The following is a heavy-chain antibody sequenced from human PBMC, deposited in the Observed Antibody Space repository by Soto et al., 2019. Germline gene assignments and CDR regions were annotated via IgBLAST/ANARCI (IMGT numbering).Heavy chain of an antibody. CDR3: AGVSVVVPALPSEGCAP. CDR2: TIPMFGTA. Sequence: QVQPAQSGAEVKKTGSSVKVSCQPSGGTLNGFGFTWVRQAPGHGLECMGGTIPMFGTARYEQKFQGRLTITADESTGTTYMYLNNLRSDDTAIYDCAGVSVVVPALPSEGCAPWGQGTPVIVSS. D-gene: IGHD2-15*01. V-gene: IGHV1-69*12. J-gene: IGHJ5*02. CDR1: GGTLNGFG.